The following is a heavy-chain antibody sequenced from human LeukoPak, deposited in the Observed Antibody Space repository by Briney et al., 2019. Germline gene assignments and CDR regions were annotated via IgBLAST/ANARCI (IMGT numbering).Heavy chain of an antibody. Sequence: GGSLRLSCAASGLTFSSYTMSWVRQAPGKGLEWVSGIIGSGDSTYYGDSVKGRFTISRDNSQNTLYLQMNSLRPEDTAVYYCARLLYYYDSSIYQRYFDYWGQGTLVTVSS. CDR2: IIGSGDST. CDR3: ARLLYYYDSSIYQRYFDY. CDR1: GLTFSSYT. V-gene: IGHV3-23*01. D-gene: IGHD3-22*01. J-gene: IGHJ4*02.